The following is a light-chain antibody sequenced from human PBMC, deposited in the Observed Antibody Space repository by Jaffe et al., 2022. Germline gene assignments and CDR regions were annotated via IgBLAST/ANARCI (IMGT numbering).Light chain of an antibody. J-gene: IGKJ4*01. Sequence: IVLTQSPGTLSLSPGERATLSCRASQSVDSNYLAWYQQKPGQAPRLLIYGTSSRAPGIPDRFSGSGSGTDFTLTITRLEPEDFAVYYCQHYDTPPLTFGGGTKVEIK. CDR1: QSVDSNY. V-gene: IGKV3-20*01. CDR2: GTS. CDR3: QHYDTPPLT.